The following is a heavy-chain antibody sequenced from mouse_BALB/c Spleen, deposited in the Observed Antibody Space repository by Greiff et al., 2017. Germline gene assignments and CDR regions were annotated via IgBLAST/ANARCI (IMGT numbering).Heavy chain of an antibody. Sequence: DVKLVESGGGLVKPGGSLKLSCAASGFAFSSYDMSWVRQTPEKRLEWVAYISSGGGSTYYPDTVKGRFTISRDNAKNTLYLQMSSLKSEDTAMYYCARGGYYGYDGGFDYWGQGTTLTVSS. CDR2: ISSGGGST. V-gene: IGHV5-12-1*01. CDR1: GFAFSSYD. CDR3: ARGGYYGYDGGFDY. D-gene: IGHD2-2*01. J-gene: IGHJ2*01.